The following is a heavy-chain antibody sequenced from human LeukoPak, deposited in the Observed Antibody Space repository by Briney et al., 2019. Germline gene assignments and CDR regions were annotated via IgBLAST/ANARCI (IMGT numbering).Heavy chain of an antibody. V-gene: IGHV3-48*03. CDR1: GFTFSSYE. CDR3: ARDHPIAVAGLNWFDP. J-gene: IGHJ5*02. D-gene: IGHD6-19*01. Sequence: GGSLRLSCAASGFTFSSYEMNWVRQAPGKGLEWVSYISSSGSTIYYADSVKGRFTISGDNAKNSLYLQMNSLRAEDTAVYYCARDHPIAVAGLNWFDPWGQGTLVTVSS. CDR2: ISSSGSTI.